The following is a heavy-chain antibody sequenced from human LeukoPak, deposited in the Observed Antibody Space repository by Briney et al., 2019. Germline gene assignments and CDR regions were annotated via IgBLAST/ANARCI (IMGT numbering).Heavy chain of an antibody. CDR2: ISGSGGST. V-gene: IGHV3-23*01. CDR1: GFTFSSYA. D-gene: IGHD4-17*01. CDR3: AVSTTVTTFDYYYGMDV. Sequence: PGGSLRLSCAASGFTFSSYAMSWVRQAPGKGLEWVSAISGSGGSTYYADSVKGRFTISRDNSKNTLYLQMNSLRAEDTAVYYCAVSTTVTTFDYYYGMDVWGKGTTVTVSS. J-gene: IGHJ6*04.